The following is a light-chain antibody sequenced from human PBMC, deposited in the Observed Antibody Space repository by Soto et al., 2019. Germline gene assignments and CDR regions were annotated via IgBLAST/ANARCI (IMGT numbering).Light chain of an antibody. J-gene: IGLJ1*01. CDR3: VSFTTSKSYV. CDR1: SSDVGAYIF. CDR2: DIT. V-gene: IGLV2-14*01. Sequence: QSVLTRPASVSGSPGQSITISCTGTSSDVGAYIFVSWYQQYPGKAPKLMIYDITNRPSGVSNRFSGSKAGNTASLTISGLQAEDEADYYCVSFTTSKSYVFGTGTKVTVL.